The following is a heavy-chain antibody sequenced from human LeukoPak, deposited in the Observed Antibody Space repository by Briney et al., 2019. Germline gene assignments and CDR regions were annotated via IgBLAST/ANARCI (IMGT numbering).Heavy chain of an antibody. V-gene: IGHV3-21*01. CDR2: ISSSSSYI. Sequence: GGSLRLSCAASGFTFSSYSMNWVRQAPGKGLEWVSSISSSSSYIYYADSVKGRFTISRDNAKNSLYLQMNSLRAEDTAVYYCASGAVAGSNFDYWGQGTLVTVSS. CDR1: GFTFSSYS. J-gene: IGHJ4*02. CDR3: ASGAVAGSNFDY. D-gene: IGHD6-19*01.